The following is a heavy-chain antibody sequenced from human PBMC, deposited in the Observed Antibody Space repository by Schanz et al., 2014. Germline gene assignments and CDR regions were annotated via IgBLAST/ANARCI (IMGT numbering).Heavy chain of an antibody. J-gene: IGHJ3*02. CDR3: TRGGYSYALSAFDI. D-gene: IGHD5-18*01. CDR1: GGTFSTYT. V-gene: IGHV1-69*02. Sequence: QVQLVQSGAEVKKPGSSMKVSCKASGGTFSTYTISWVRQAPGQGLEWMGRIIPVLNIATYAQRFQGRVTMTRDTSTSTAYMELSSLRSDDTALYYCTRGGYSYALSAFDIWGQGTMVTVSA. CDR2: IIPVLNIA.